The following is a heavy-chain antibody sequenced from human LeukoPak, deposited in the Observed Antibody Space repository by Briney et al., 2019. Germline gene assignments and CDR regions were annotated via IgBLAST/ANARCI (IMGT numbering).Heavy chain of an antibody. CDR1: GGTFSSYA. J-gene: IGHJ6*03. D-gene: IGHD3-10*01. Sequence: SVKVSCKASGGTFSSYAISWVRQAPGQGLEWMGGIIPIFGTANYAQKFQGRVTITADGSTSTAYMELSSLRSEDTAVYYCARRRGSLLGFGEYPHYYYMDVWGKGTTVTVSS. V-gene: IGHV1-69*13. CDR3: ARRRGSLLGFGEYPHYYYMDV. CDR2: IIPIFGTA.